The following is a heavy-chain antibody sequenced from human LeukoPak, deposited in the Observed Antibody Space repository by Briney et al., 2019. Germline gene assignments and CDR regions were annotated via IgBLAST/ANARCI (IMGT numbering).Heavy chain of an antibody. CDR3: ARVLGDDFWSGYYSSYYYYMDV. CDR2: ISRSSRYI. V-gene: IGHV3-21*01. Sequence: PVGSLRLSCAAPGFTSTSLSINWVRHAPGQGLGWVSSISRSSRYIYYADSVKSRFTIARDNAKNSLYLQMNSLRAEDTAVYYCARVLGDDFWSGYYSSYYYYMDVWGKGTTVTVSS. J-gene: IGHJ6*03. D-gene: IGHD3-3*01. CDR1: GFTSTSLS.